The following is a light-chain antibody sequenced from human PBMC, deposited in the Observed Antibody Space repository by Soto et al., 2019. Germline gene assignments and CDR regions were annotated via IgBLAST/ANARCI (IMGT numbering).Light chain of an antibody. CDR2: DNN. CDR3: EMWDSSLSVVV. J-gene: IGLJ2*01. Sequence: QSVLTQPPSVSAAPGQKVTISCSGSSSNIVSWYQQLPGTAPKLLIYDNNKRPSGIPDRFSGSKSGTSATLGITGLQTGDEDDYYCEMWDSSLSVVVFGGGTKLTVL. CDR1: SSNI. V-gene: IGLV1-51*01.